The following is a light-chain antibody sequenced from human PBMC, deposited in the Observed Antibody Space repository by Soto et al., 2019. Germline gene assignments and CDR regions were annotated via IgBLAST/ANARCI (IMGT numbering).Light chain of an antibody. CDR2: GAS. Sequence: IVLNQSPGTLSLSPGERATLSCRASQSVSSSYLAWYQQKPGQAPRLLIYGASSRATGIPDRFSGSGSGTDFTLTISRLEPEDFAVYYCQQYGSSPWTFGQGTKV. CDR3: QQYGSSPWT. CDR1: QSVSSSY. V-gene: IGKV3-20*01. J-gene: IGKJ1*01.